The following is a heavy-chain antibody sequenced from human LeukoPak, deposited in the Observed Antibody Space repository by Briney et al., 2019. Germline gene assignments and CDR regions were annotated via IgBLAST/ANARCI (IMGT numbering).Heavy chain of an antibody. J-gene: IGHJ3*02. CDR2: IIPILGIA. Sequence: GASVKVSCKASGGTFSSYAISWVRQAPGQGLGWMGRIIPILGIANYAQNFQGRVTITADESTSTAYMELSSLRSEDTAVYYCAREEREYCGGDCNDAFDIWGQGTMVTVSS. D-gene: IGHD2-21*02. CDR3: AREEREYCGGDCNDAFDI. V-gene: IGHV1-69*04. CDR1: GGTFSSYA.